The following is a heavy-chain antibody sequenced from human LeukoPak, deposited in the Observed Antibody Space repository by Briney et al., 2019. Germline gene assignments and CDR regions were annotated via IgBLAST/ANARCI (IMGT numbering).Heavy chain of an antibody. V-gene: IGHV1-18*01. D-gene: IGHD2-15*01. CDR3: ARSARPLGYWQPGNYYYMDV. CDR1: GYTFTSYG. Sequence: GASVKVSCKASGYTFTSYGISWVRQAPGQGLEWMGWISAYNGNTNYAQKLQGRVTMTTDTSTSTAYMELRSLRSDDTAVYYCARSARPLGYWQPGNYYYMDVWGKGTTVTISS. CDR2: ISAYNGNT. J-gene: IGHJ6*03.